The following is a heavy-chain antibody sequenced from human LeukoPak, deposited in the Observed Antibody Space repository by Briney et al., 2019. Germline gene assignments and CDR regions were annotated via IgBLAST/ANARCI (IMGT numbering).Heavy chain of an antibody. CDR2: INPNSGGT. CDR3: ARDRHDIWAGYWLDY. Sequence: ASVKLSCKASGYTFTGYYMNWARQAPGQGLEWMGWINPNSGGTNYAEKFQGRVTMTRDTAMSTAYLELNRLRSDDTAVYYCARDRHDIWAGYWLDYWGQGTLVTVSS. J-gene: IGHJ4*02. V-gene: IGHV1-2*02. CDR1: GYTFTGYY. D-gene: IGHD3/OR15-3a*01.